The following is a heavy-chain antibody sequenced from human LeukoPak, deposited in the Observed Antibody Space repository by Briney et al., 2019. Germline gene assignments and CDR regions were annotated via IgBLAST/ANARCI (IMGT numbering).Heavy chain of an antibody. CDR3: ASRKPGNDY. J-gene: IGHJ4*02. Sequence: SVTLSLTCTVSADSITPYYWSWIPQPPGKGLEGIGNIYYSGNNKSSPSLRSRVTTPENAPKKHFFLTMSSVTAAAPADYYLASRKPGNDYWGQGTLVTVSS. V-gene: IGHV4-59*01. CDR2: IYYSGNN. D-gene: IGHD7-27*01. CDR1: ADSITPYY.